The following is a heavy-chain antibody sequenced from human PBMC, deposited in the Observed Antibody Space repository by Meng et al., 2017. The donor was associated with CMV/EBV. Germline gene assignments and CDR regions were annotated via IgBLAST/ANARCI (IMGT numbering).Heavy chain of an antibody. D-gene: IGHD5-18*01. J-gene: IGHJ4*02. CDR2: IYTSGST. CDR3: ARHGDTAMVVGINY. CDR1: GGSISSYY. Sequence: QVQLQGSGPGLVKPSATLSLTCTVSGGSISSYYWSWIRQPAGKGLEWIGRIYTSGSTNYNPSLKSRVTMSVDTSKNQFSLKLSSVTAADTAVYYCARHGDTAMVVGINYWGQGTLVTVSS. V-gene: IGHV4-4*07.